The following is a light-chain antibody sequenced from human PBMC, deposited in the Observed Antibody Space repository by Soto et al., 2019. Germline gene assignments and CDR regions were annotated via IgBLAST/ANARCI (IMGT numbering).Light chain of an antibody. CDR2: AAS. Sequence: ASVVASFPIPCRASQSISSYLNWYQQKPGKAPNLLIYAASTLQSGVPSRFSGSGSGTDFTLTISSLQPEDFATYYCQQLDSYPITFGQGTRLEIK. J-gene: IGKJ5*01. V-gene: IGKV1-9*01. CDR3: QQLDSYPIT. CDR1: QSISSY.